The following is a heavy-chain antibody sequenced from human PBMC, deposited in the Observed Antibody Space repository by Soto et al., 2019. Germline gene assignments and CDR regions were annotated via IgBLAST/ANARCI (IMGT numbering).Heavy chain of an antibody. J-gene: IGHJ6*02. V-gene: IGHV5-51*01. CDR1: GYTFISYW. CDR2: IYPGDSDT. CDR3: AASIFYYGMDV. Sequence: GESLKISCQASGYTFISYWIAWVRQMPGKGLEWMGIIYPGDSDTKYNPSFQGQVTISADKSITTTYLQWSSLKASDTAIYYCAASIFYYGMDVWGQGTTVTVSS.